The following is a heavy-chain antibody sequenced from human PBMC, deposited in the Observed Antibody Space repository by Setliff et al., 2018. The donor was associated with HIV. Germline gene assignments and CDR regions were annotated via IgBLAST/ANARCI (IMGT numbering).Heavy chain of an antibody. V-gene: IGHV4-4*07. Sequence: SETLSLTCTVSGGSINSFYWNWVRQPAGRGLEWIGRIFASGNTNYNPSLKSRVTMSVDTSKNQFSLKLTSVTAADTAVYYCARGDPFTDFDSWGQGTLVTVSS. CDR3: ARGDPFTDFDS. CDR1: GGSINSFY. D-gene: IGHD3-16*01. CDR2: IFASGNT. J-gene: IGHJ4*02.